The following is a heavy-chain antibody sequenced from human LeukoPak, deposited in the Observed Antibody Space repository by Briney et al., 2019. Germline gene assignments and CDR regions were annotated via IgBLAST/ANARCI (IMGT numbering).Heavy chain of an antibody. Sequence: PGGSLRLSCAASGFAFSSYWMHWVRQAPGKGLVWVSRINSDESSTSYADSVKGRFTISRDNAKNTLYLQMNSLRAEDTAVYYCANIVVVPAAIYVYWGQGTLVTVSS. CDR3: ANIVVVPAAIYVY. J-gene: IGHJ4*02. V-gene: IGHV3-74*01. CDR2: INSDESST. D-gene: IGHD2-2*01. CDR1: GFAFSSYW.